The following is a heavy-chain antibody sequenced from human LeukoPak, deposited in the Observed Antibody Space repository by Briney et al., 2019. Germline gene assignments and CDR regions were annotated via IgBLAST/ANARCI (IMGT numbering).Heavy chain of an antibody. CDR3: AREHYGSGSPTPEHPFDY. D-gene: IGHD3-10*01. Sequence: GGSLRLSCAASGFTFSSYSMNWVRQAPGKGLEWVSYISSSSSTIYYADSVKGRFTISRDNAKNSLYLQMNSLRAEDTAVYYCAREHYGSGSPTPEHPFDYWGQGTQVTVSS. CDR1: GFTFSSYS. CDR2: ISSSSSTI. J-gene: IGHJ4*02. V-gene: IGHV3-48*01.